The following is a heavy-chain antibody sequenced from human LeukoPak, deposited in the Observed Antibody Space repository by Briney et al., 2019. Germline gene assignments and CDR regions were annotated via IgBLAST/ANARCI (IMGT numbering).Heavy chain of an antibody. D-gene: IGHD3-10*01. V-gene: IGHV4-59*01. J-gene: IGHJ4*02. CDR3: ARRRASGFGELLDF. CDR2: VYYSGST. CDR1: GGSISSYY. Sequence: SETLSLTCTVSGGSISSYYWSWIRQPPGKGLEWIGYVYYSGSTNYNPSFKSRVTISVDTSKNQFSQKLRSVTAADTAVYYCARRRASGFGELLDFWGQGTLVTVSS.